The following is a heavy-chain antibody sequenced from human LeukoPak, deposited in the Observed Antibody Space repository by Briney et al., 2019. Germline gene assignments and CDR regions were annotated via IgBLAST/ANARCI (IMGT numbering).Heavy chain of an antibody. D-gene: IGHD2-15*01. Sequence: SVKVSCKASGYTFTSYGFSWMRQAPGQGLEWMGRIIPILGIANYAQKFQGRVTITADKSTSTAYMELSSLRSEDTAVYYCASLFDCSGGSCYGTFDYWGQGTLVTVSS. CDR2: IIPILGIA. J-gene: IGHJ4*02. CDR1: GYTFTSYG. V-gene: IGHV1-69*04. CDR3: ASLFDCSGGSCYGTFDY.